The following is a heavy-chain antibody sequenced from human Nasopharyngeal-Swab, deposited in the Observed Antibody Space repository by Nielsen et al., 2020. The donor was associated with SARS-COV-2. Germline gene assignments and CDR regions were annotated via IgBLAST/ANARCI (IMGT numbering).Heavy chain of an antibody. CDR1: GFTFSNAW. J-gene: IGHJ6*02. CDR2: IKSKTDGGTT. Sequence: SCAASGFTFSNAWMSWVRQAPGKGLEWVGRIKSKTDGGTTDYAAPVKGRFTISRDDSKNTLYLQMNSLKTEDTAVYYCTTDLMRRVYSSSWYPLYYYGMDVWGQGTTDTVSS. CDR3: TTDLMRRVYSSSWYPLYYYGMDV. D-gene: IGHD6-13*01. V-gene: IGHV3-15*01.